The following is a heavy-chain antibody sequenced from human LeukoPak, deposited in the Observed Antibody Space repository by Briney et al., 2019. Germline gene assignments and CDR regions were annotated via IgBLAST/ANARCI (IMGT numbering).Heavy chain of an antibody. CDR1: GYTFTSYD. V-gene: IGHV1-8*01. J-gene: IGHJ4*02. CDR3: ARVAHRGDCYDY. Sequence: ASVKVSCKASGYTFTSYDINWVRQATGQGLEWMGWMNPNSGNTGYAQKFQGRVTMTRNTSISTAYMELSSLRSEVTAVYYCARVAHRGDCYDYWGQGTLVTVSS. CDR2: MNPNSGNT. D-gene: IGHD2-15*01.